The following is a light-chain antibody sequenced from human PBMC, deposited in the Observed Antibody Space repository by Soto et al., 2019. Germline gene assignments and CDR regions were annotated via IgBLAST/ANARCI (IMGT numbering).Light chain of an antibody. V-gene: IGLV2-8*01. CDR1: SSDVGGFPY. CDR3: ISYAGRDNFV. Sequence: QSVLTQAPSASGSPGQSVTISGTGTSSDVGGFPYVSLYQQHPGKATQHIIYEVSKRPXGVPDRFSASKSGNTAFLTXTGXXAEDEADYYCISYAGRDNFVFGTGTKVTVL. CDR2: EVS. J-gene: IGLJ1*01.